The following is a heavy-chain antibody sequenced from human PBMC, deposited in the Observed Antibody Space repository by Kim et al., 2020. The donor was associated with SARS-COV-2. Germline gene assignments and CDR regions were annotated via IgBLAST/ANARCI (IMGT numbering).Heavy chain of an antibody. J-gene: IGHJ6*03. V-gene: IGHV3-21*01. CDR3: ARDSSEITIFGVLIESYYMDV. Sequence: GGSLRLSCAASGFTFSSYSMNWVRQAPGKGLEWVSSICSSSSYIYYADSVKGRFTISRDNAKNSLYLQMNSLRAEETAVYYCARDSSEITIFGVLIESYYMDVWGTGTTVTVSS. D-gene: IGHD3-3*01. CDR1: GFTFSSYS. CDR2: ICSSSSYI.